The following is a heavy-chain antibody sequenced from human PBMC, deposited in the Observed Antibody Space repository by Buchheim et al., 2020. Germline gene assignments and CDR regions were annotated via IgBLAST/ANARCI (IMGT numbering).Heavy chain of an antibody. V-gene: IGHV3-30-3*01. CDR1: GFTFSSYA. Sequence: QVQLVESGGGVVQPGRSLRLSCAASGFTFSSYAMHWVRQAPGKGLEWVAVISYDGSNKYYADSVEGRFTISRDNSKNTLYLQMNSLRAEDTAVYYCARDPALSIAAAGPLDYWGQGTL. CDR3: ARDPALSIAAAGPLDY. D-gene: IGHD6-13*01. J-gene: IGHJ4*02. CDR2: ISYDGSNK.